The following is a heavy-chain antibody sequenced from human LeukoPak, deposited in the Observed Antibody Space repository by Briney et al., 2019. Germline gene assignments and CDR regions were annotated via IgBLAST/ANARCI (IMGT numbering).Heavy chain of an antibody. CDR2: IYYSGST. J-gene: IGHJ4*02. CDR3: ARGTRTADY. V-gene: IGHV4-31*03. Sequence: SETLSLICTVSGASISSGGFYWSWIRQHPGKALEWIGYIYYSGSTYYNPSLKGRVTISVDTSENQFSLRLSSVTAADTAVYYCARGTRTADYWGQGTLVTVSS. D-gene: IGHD5-18*01. CDR1: GASISSGGFY.